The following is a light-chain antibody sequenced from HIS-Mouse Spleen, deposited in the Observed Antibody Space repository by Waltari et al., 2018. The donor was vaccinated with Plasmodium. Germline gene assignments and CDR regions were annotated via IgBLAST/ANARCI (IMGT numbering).Light chain of an antibody. J-gene: IGKJ3*01. V-gene: IGKV3-15*01. CDR3: QQYNNWSFT. CDR1: QSVSSN. CDR2: GAS. Sequence: EIVMTQSPPTLSVSPGESATLSCRASQSVSSNLAWYQQKPGKAPRLLIYGASTRATGIPARFSGSGSGTEFTLTISSLQSEDFAVYYCQQYNNWSFTFGPGTKVDIK.